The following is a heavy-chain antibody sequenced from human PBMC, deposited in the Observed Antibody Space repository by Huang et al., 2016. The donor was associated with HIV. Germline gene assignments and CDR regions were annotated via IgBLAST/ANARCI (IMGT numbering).Heavy chain of an antibody. J-gene: IGHJ6*02. D-gene: IGHD2-21*01. CDR3: AKDHRQCIGTTCYFRGMDV. CDR1: GFNFKTYG. V-gene: IGHV3-30*18. CDR2: IPSEGHKT. Sequence: LVESGGGVVQPGRLLRLSCVASGFNFKTYGMHWVRQAPGKGLDWVAIIPSEGHKTYYSDFAEGRFTISRDNSRNTISLEMSSLRPDDTAMYYCAKDHRQCIGTTCYFRGMDVWGQGTMVTVSS.